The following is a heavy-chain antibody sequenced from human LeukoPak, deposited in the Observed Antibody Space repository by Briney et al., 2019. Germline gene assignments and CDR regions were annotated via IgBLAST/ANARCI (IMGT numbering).Heavy chain of an antibody. J-gene: IGHJ4*02. V-gene: IGHV3-23*01. D-gene: IGHD3-3*01. CDR3: AKDYDFWSDSYFDY. CDR2: ISGSGGST. CDR1: GFTFSSYA. Sequence: GGSLRLSCAASGFTFSSYALSWVRQAPGKGLEWVSAISGSGGSTYYADSVKGRFTISRDNSKNTLYLQMNSLRAEDTAVYYCAKDYDFWSDSYFDYWGQGTLVTVSS.